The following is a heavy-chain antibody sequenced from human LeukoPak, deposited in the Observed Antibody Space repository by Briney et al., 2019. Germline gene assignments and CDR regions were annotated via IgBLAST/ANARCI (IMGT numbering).Heavy chain of an antibody. CDR1: GFTFSNYY. V-gene: IGHV3-74*01. CDR3: ARGGGLDV. J-gene: IGHJ6*02. CDR2: INTDGSGT. D-gene: IGHD3-16*01. Sequence: GGSLRLSCAASGFTFSNYYMSWIRQAPGKGLVWVSRINTDGSGTSYADSVKGRFTISRDNAKNSLYLQMSNLRAEDTAVYFCARGGGLDVWGQGATVTVSS.